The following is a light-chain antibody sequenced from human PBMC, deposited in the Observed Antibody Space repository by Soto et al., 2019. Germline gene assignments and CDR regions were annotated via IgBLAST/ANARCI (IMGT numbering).Light chain of an antibody. CDR2: AAS. CDR3: QKYDNAPLT. J-gene: IGKJ4*01. CDR1: QAIDIY. V-gene: IGKV1-27*01. Sequence: DIQMTQSPSSLSASVGDRVTITCRATQAIDIYLAWYQQKPGKVPKLLMYAASILQSGVPSRFSGSRSGTSFTLTISSLQPEDVATYYCQKYDNAPLTFGGGTKVEIK.